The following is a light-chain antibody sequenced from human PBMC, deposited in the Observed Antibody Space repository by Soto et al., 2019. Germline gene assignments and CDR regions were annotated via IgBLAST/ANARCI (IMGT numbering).Light chain of an antibody. Sequence: QSALTQPASVSGSPGQSITISCTGTSSDVGGYNYVSWYQQHPGKAPKLMIYEVSNRPSGVSNRFSGSKSGNTASLNISGIQPEDEADYYCSSYTSSSPYVFGTGTKVTVL. V-gene: IGLV2-14*01. CDR2: EVS. CDR3: SSYTSSSPYV. CDR1: SSDVGGYNY. J-gene: IGLJ1*01.